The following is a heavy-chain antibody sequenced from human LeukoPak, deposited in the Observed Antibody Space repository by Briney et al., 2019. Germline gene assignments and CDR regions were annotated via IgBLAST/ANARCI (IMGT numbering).Heavy chain of an antibody. D-gene: IGHD2-2*01. CDR2: INHSGST. V-gene: IGHV4-34*01. CDR3: ARGRHLYCSSTSCYLDYYYGMDV. Sequence: SETLSLTCAVYGGSFSGYYWSWIRQPPGKGLEWIGEINHSGSTNYNPSLKSRVTISVDTSKNQFSLKLSSATAADTAVYYCARGRHLYCSSTSCYLDYYYGMDVWGQGTTVTVSS. J-gene: IGHJ6*02. CDR1: GGSFSGYY.